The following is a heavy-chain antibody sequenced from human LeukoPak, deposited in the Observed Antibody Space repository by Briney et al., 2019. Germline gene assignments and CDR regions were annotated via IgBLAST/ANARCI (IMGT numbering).Heavy chain of an antibody. CDR2: ISGSDPGT. CDR1: GFNFRTYA. D-gene: IGHD5-24*01. J-gene: IGHJ4*02. V-gene: IGHV3-23*01. CDR3: AKLGQSGYNSYY. Sequence: GGSLRLSCAASGFNFRTYAMSWVRQAPGKGLEWVSAISGSDPGTYHADSVKGRFTISRDNSKDTLYLQMNSLRAEDTAVYYCAKLGQSGYNSYYWGQGTLVTVSS.